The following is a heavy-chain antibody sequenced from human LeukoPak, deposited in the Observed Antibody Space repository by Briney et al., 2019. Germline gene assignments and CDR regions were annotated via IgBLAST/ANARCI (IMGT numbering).Heavy chain of an antibody. Sequence: ASVKVSCKASGYTFTSYAMNWVRQAPGQGLEWMGWINTNTENPTYAQGFTGRFVFSLDTSVSTAYLQISSLKAEDTAVYYCASTSNYDILTGVPNPGAFDIWGQGTMVTVSS. CDR3: ASTSNYDILTGVPNPGAFDI. CDR2: INTNTENP. CDR1: GYTFTSYA. V-gene: IGHV7-4-1*02. D-gene: IGHD3-9*01. J-gene: IGHJ3*02.